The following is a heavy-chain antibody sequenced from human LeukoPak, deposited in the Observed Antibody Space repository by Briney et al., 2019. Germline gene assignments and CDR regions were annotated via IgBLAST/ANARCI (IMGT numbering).Heavy chain of an antibody. CDR2: IWYGGSNE. J-gene: IGHJ4*02. Sequence: SLRLSCAASGFTFSSYGMHWVRQAPGKGLEWVAVIWYGGSNEYYADSVKGRFTISRDNSKNTLYLQMNSLRAEDTAVYYCAKDQPDIWFGELLKAVRYWGQGTLVTVSS. CDR3: AKDQPDIWFGELLKAVRY. CDR1: GFTFSSYG. V-gene: IGHV3-33*06. D-gene: IGHD3-10*01.